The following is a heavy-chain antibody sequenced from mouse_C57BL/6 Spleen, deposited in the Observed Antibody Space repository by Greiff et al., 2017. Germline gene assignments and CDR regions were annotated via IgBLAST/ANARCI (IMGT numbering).Heavy chain of an antibody. J-gene: IGHJ1*03. CDR1: GFTFSDYG. V-gene: IGHV5-17*01. Sequence: EVQVVESGGGLVKPGGSLKLSCAASGFTFSDYGMHWVRQAPEKGLEWVAYISSGSSTIYYADTVKGRFTISRDNAKNTLFLQMTSLRYEDTAMYYCARNYGSSYGYFDVWGTGTTVTVSS. D-gene: IGHD1-1*01. CDR3: ARNYGSSYGYFDV. CDR2: ISSGSSTI.